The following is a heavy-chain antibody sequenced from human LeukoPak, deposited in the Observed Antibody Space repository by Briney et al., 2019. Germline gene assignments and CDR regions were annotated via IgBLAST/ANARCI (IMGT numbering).Heavy chain of an antibody. D-gene: IGHD5-24*01. J-gene: IGHJ5*02. CDR3: ARVMAVNPDWFHP. CDR1: GGSISSESYY. V-gene: IGHV4-61*02. Sequence: PSQTLSLTCTVSGGSISSESYYWRWIRQPAGKGLEWIGRIYTSGSTNYNPSLKSRVTISVDTSKNQFSLKLNSVTAADTAVYYCARVMAVNPDWFHPWGPGTLVTVSS. CDR2: IYTSGST.